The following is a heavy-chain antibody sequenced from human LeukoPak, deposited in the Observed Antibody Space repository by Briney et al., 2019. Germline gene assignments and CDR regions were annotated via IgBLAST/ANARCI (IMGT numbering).Heavy chain of an antibody. CDR3: ARGRPHGNDY. Sequence: GGSLRLSCAASGFTFSSYRMNWVRQAPGKGLVWVSRIASDGSSTTYADSVKGRFSISRDDAKNTLYLQTNSLRVEDTAVYYCARGRPHGNDYWGQGTLVTVS. CDR1: GFTFSSYR. J-gene: IGHJ4*02. CDR2: IASDGSST. V-gene: IGHV3-74*01. D-gene: IGHD4-23*01.